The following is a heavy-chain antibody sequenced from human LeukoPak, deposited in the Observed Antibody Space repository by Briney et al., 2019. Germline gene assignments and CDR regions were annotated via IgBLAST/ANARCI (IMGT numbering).Heavy chain of an antibody. J-gene: IGHJ4*02. Sequence: SETLSLTCTVSGGSISSDNYYWSWIRQHPGRGLEWIWYIYYNGNTYYNPSLKSRVTISVDTSKNQFSLELNSVTAADTAVYYCARDGRWAVAGTGIDYWGQGALVTVSS. CDR3: ARDGRWAVAGTGIDY. CDR1: GGSISSDNYY. D-gene: IGHD6-19*01. CDR2: IYYNGNT. V-gene: IGHV4-31*03.